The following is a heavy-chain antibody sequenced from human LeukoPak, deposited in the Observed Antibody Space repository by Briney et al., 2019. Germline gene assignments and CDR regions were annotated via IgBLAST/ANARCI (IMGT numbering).Heavy chain of an antibody. CDR2: INHSGST. Sequence: SETLSLTCAVYGGSFSTYYWSWLRQPPGKGLEWIGEINHSGSTNYNPSLKSRVTISVDTSKNHFSLKVNSVTAADTAVYYCARRGEIVVDPYFDYWGQGTLVTVSS. CDR3: ARRGEIVVDPYFDY. J-gene: IGHJ4*02. CDR1: GGSFSTYY. D-gene: IGHD2-15*01. V-gene: IGHV4-34*01.